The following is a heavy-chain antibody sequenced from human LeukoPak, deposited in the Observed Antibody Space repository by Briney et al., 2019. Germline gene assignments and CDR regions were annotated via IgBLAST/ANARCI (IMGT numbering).Heavy chain of an antibody. CDR2: IKSKTDSETT. CDR1: GFTFSNAW. CDR3: TTESYYYYGMDV. V-gene: IGHV3-15*01. Sequence: GGSLTLSCAASGFTFSNAWMSWVRQAPGKGREWVGRIKSKTDSETTDYAAPVKGRFTISRDDSKNTLYLQMNSLKTEDTAVYYCTTESYYYYGMDVWGQGTTVTVSS. J-gene: IGHJ6*02.